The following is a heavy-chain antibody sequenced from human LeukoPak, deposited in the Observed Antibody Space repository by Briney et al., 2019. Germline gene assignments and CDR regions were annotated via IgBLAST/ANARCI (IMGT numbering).Heavy chain of an antibody. Sequence: SVKVSCKASGGTFSSYAISWVRQAPGQGLEWMGGIIPIFGTANYAQKFQGRVSITADESTSTAYMELSSLRSEDTAVYYCARPLIDVVPAATRDYYYYGMDVWGQGTTVTVSS. CDR1: GGTFSSYA. CDR2: IIPIFGTA. CDR3: ARPLIDVVPAATRDYYYYGMDV. J-gene: IGHJ6*02. D-gene: IGHD2-2*01. V-gene: IGHV1-69*13.